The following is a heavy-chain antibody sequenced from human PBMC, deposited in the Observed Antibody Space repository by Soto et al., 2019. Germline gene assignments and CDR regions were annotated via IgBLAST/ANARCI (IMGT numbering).Heavy chain of an antibody. CDR1: GGSITSSGSS. CDR2: IDYSGDI. CDR3: ARHIHNQGFEYYFDS. V-gene: IGHV4-39*01. Sequence: QLQLQESGPSLVKPSETLSLTCNASGGSITSSGSSWGWIRQSPGKGLEWIGTIDYSGDIYYIPSLRSRIPISVDTSKIQISLRLSSVTAADTAVYYCARHIHNQGFEYYFDSWGQGTLVTVSS. D-gene: IGHD1-1*01. J-gene: IGHJ4*02.